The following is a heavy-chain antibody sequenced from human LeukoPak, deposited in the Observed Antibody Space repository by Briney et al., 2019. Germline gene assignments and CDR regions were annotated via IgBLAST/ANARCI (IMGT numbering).Heavy chain of an antibody. V-gene: IGHV3-43*01. CDR1: GFTLDDYT. J-gene: IGHJ4*02. CDR3: ANEDDY. Sequence: PGGSLRLSCAASGFTLDDYTMHWVRQAPGKGLEWVSLISWDGGSTYYADSVKGRFTISRDNSKNSLYLQMNSLRTEDTALYYCANEDDYWGQGTLVTVSS. CDR2: ISWDGGST.